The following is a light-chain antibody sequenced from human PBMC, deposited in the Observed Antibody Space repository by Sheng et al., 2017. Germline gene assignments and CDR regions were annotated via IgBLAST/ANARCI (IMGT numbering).Light chain of an antibody. J-gene: IGKJ2*01. CDR1: QSIATY. CDR3: QQYDNLPYT. CDR2: AAS. Sequence: DIQMTQSPSSLSASVGDRVSITCRASQSIATYLNWYQKKPGRAPELLIYAASSLQSGVPSRFSGSGSGTDFTFTISSLQPEDIATYYCQQYDNLPYTFGQGTKLEIK. V-gene: IGKV1-33*01.